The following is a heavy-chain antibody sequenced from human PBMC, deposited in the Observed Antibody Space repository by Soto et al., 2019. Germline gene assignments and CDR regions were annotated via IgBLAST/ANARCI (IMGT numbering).Heavy chain of an antibody. V-gene: IGHV1-69*02. J-gene: IGHJ4*02. CDR3: SRSRGYYDSSGYYIDY. Sequence: ASVKISCKTSGYTFSSYTMHWVRQAPLQELEGMGRIIPILGIANYAQKFQGRVTITADKSTSTAYMELSSLRSEDTAVYYCSRSRGYYDSSGYYIDYWGQGTLVTVSS. CDR1: GYTFSSYT. D-gene: IGHD3-22*01. CDR2: IIPILGIA.